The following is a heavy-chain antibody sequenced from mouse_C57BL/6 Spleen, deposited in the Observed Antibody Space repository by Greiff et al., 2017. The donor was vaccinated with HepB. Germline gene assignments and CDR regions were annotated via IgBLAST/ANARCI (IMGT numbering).Heavy chain of an antibody. CDR2: IYPGDGDT. D-gene: IGHD1-1*01. J-gene: IGHJ1*03. Sequence: VQLQQSGAELVKPGASVKISCKASGYAFSSYWMNWVKQRPGKGLEWIGQIYPGDGDTNYNGKFKGKATLTADKSSSTAYMQLSSLTSEDSAVYFCARSRDYYGPFFDVWGTGTTVTVSS. CDR3: ARSRDYYGPFFDV. CDR1: GYAFSSYW. V-gene: IGHV1-80*01.